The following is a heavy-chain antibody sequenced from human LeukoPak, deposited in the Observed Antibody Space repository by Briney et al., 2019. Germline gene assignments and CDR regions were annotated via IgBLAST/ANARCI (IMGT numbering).Heavy chain of an antibody. CDR1: GYTFTSYG. D-gene: IGHD2-2*01. CDR2: ISAYNGNT. V-gene: IGHV1-18*01. Sequence: ASVKVSCKASGYTFTSYGISWVRQAPGQGLEWMGWISAYNGNTNYAQKLQGRVTMTTDTSTSTSYMELRSLRSDDTAVYYCARDFQKRSTSCYNWFDPWGQGTLVTVSS. CDR3: ARDFQKRSTSCYNWFDP. J-gene: IGHJ5*02.